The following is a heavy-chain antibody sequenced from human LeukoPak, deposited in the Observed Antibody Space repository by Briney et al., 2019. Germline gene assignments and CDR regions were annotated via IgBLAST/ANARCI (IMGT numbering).Heavy chain of an antibody. CDR3: ARVSSSSSWRDHFDY. V-gene: IGHV3-21*01. CDR2: ISSSSSYI. J-gene: IGHJ4*02. CDR1: GFTFSSYN. D-gene: IGHD6-13*01. Sequence: GGSLRLSCAASGFTFSSYNMNWVRQAPGKGLEWVSSISSSSSYIYYADSVKGRFTISGDNTKNSLYLQMNSLRAEDTAVYYCARVSSSSSWRDHFDYWGQGTLVTVSS.